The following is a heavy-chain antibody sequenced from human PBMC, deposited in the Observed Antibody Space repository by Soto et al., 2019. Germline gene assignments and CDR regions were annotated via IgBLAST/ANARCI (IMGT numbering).Heavy chain of an antibody. CDR3: ARQGGNYYGRQGDV. J-gene: IGHJ6*02. D-gene: IGHD3-10*01. Sequence: QVQLQESGPGLVKPSETLSLTCTVSGGSISSYYWSWIRQPPGKGLEWIGYIYYSGSTNYNPSLKSRVTISVDTSKNQFSLKLSSVPAADTAVYYCARQGGNYYGRQGDVWGQGTTVTVSS. V-gene: IGHV4-59*08. CDR1: GGSISSYY. CDR2: IYYSGST.